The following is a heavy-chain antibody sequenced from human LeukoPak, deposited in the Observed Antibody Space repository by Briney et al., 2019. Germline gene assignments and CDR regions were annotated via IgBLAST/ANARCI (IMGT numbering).Heavy chain of an antibody. Sequence: SETLSLTCTVSGGSISSYYWSWIRQPAGKGLEWIGRIYYSGSTYYNPSLKSRVTISVDTSKNQFSLKLSSVTAADTAVYYCARGTRGVPPYNWGYYFDYWGQGTLVTVSS. D-gene: IGHD5-24*01. CDR3: ARGTRGVPPYNWGYYFDY. V-gene: IGHV4-4*07. CDR2: IYYSGST. CDR1: GGSISSYY. J-gene: IGHJ4*02.